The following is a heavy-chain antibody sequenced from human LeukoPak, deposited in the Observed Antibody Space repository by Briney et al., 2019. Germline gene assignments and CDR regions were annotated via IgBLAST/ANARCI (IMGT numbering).Heavy chain of an antibody. J-gene: IGHJ4*02. D-gene: IGHD2-21*02. CDR1: GFTFSNYD. CDR2: ISGSGGST. Sequence: LGGSLRLSCAASGFTFSNYDMSWVRQAPGKGLEWVSVISGSGGSTYYADSVKGRFTISRDNSKNTLYLQMNSLRAEDTAVYYCAKAMVTAYYFDYRGQGTLVTVSS. V-gene: IGHV3-23*01. CDR3: AKAMVTAYYFDY.